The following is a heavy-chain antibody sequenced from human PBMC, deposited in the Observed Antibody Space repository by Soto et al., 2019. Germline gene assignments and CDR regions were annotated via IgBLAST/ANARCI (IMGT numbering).Heavy chain of an antibody. Sequence: VQLVESGGGVVQPGRSLRLSCAASGFTFSSYGMHWVRQAPGKWLEWVAVIIYDGSTKYYADSVKGRFTISRDNSKSTLYLQMNSLRAEDTAVYYCAKDRMGAGVRGYFDYGGQGTLVTVSS. CDR3: AKDRMGAGVRGYFDY. CDR2: IIYDGSTK. J-gene: IGHJ4*02. D-gene: IGHD3-10*01. V-gene: IGHV3-30*18. CDR1: GFTFSSYG.